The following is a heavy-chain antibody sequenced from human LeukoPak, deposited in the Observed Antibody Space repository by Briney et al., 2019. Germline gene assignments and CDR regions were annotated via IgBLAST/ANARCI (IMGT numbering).Heavy chain of an antibody. D-gene: IGHD3-22*01. CDR3: ARQLRDSSGYYYPLYFDY. CDR1: GCGFTSYW. V-gene: IGHV5-51*01. CDR2: IYPGDCDT. J-gene: IGHJ4*02. Sequence: GEALQISSKGAGCGFTSYWIGWGRRMPGEGGEGRGRIYPGDCDTRYSPSFQGRVTISADKSISTAYLQWSRLKASDTAMYYCARQLRDSSGYYYPLYFDYWGQGTLVTVSS.